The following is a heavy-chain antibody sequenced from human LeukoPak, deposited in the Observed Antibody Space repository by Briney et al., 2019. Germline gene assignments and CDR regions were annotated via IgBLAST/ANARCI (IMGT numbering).Heavy chain of an antibody. V-gene: IGHV4-59*12. CDR2: MHYSGTT. D-gene: IGHD6-19*01. CDR3: ATRTESSGWYTGYFDS. CDR1: GGSIRSYY. J-gene: IGHJ4*02. Sequence: PSETLSLTCTVSGGSIRSYYWNWFRQPPGKGLEVIGYMHYSGTTKYNPSLKSRVHISVDTSKNQISLKLISVTAADTAVYFCATRTESSGWYTGYFDSWGQGALVTVSS.